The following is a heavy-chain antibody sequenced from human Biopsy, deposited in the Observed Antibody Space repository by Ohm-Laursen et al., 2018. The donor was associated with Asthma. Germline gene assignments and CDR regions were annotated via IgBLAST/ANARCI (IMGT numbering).Heavy chain of an antibody. D-gene: IGHD2-2*01. CDR2: LFYRGSP. CDR3: ARDLAGHCTSASCYGFDS. J-gene: IGHJ5*01. V-gene: IGHV4-31*03. CDR1: GASINSGGYS. Sequence: PSETLSLTCSVSGASINSGGYSWDWIPQPPGEGLGLISYLFYRGSPHYNPSLKSRVTIAVETSKNQFSLTLTSVTAADTALYYCARDLAGHCTSASCYGFDSWGQGAQVTVSS.